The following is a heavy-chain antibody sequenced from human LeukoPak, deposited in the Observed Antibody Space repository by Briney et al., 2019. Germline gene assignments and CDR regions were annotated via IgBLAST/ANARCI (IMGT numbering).Heavy chain of an antibody. J-gene: IGHJ4*02. D-gene: IGHD1-7*01. V-gene: IGHV3-23*01. CDR1: GGSFSGYY. Sequence: ETLSLTCAVYGGSFSGYYWSWVRQAPGKGLEWVSAISGSGGSTYYADSVKGRFTISRDNSKNTLYLQMNSLRAEDTAVYYCARRTGTTWRSDYRGQGTLVTVSS. CDR3: ARRTGTTWRSDY. CDR2: ISGSGGST.